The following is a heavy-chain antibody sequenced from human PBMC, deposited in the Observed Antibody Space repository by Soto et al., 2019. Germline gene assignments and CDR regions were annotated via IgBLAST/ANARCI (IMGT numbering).Heavy chain of an antibody. D-gene: IGHD3-10*01. J-gene: IGHJ3*02. CDR3: ARAVNADAFDI. Sequence: ASVKVSCKASGYAFTRYDINWVRQATGQGLEWMGWMNPNSGNTCYAQKFQGRVTMTRDSSISTAYMEVSSLRFEDTAVYYCARAVNADAFDIWGQGTMVTVSS. V-gene: IGHV1-8*01. CDR2: MNPNSGNT. CDR1: GYAFTRYD.